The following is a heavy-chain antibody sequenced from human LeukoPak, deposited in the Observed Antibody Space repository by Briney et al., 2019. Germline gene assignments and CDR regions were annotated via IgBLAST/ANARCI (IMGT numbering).Heavy chain of an antibody. D-gene: IGHD6-13*01. V-gene: IGHV4-4*07. Sequence: PSETLSLTCTVSGGSISSYYWSWIRQPAGKGLEWIGRIYISGSTNYNPSLKSRVTMSVDMSKNQFSLKLSSMIAADTAVYYCAKVSSSWYQDWYFDLWGRGTLVTVPS. CDR1: GGSISSYY. CDR3: AKVSSSWYQDWYFDL. J-gene: IGHJ2*01. CDR2: IYISGST.